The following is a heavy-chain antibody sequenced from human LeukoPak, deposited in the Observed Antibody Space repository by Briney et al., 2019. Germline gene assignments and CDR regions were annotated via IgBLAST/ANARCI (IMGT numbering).Heavy chain of an antibody. CDR3: AKDVGYVGSGSYYSFDY. J-gene: IGHJ4*02. V-gene: IGHV3-30*18. CDR2: ISYDGSNK. CDR1: GFTFSSHG. D-gene: IGHD3-10*01. Sequence: HAGGSLRLSCAASGFTFSSHGMHWVRQAPGKGLEWVAVISYDGSNKYYADSVKGRFTISRDNSKNTLYLQMNSLRAEDTAVYYCAKDVGYVGSGSYYSFDYWGQGTLVTVSS.